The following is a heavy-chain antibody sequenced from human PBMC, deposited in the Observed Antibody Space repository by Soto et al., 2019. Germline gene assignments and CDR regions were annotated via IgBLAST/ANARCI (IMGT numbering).Heavy chain of an antibody. J-gene: IGHJ4*02. D-gene: IGHD2-2*02. CDR3: ASGRYCSSTSCYIDY. CDR2: ISSSSSYI. Sequence: EVQLVESGGGLDKSGGSLRLSCAASGFTFSSYSMNWVRQAPGKGLEWVSSISSSSSYIYYADSVKGRFTISRDNAKNSLYLQMNSLRAEDTAVYYCASGRYCSSTSCYIDYWGQGTLVTVSS. V-gene: IGHV3-21*01. CDR1: GFTFSSYS.